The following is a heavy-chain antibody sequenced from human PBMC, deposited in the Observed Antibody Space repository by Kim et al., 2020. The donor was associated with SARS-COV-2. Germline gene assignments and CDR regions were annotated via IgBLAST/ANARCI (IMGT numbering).Heavy chain of an antibody. J-gene: IGHJ4*02. CDR3: ARVACSGGSCYSYY. V-gene: IGHV4-30-4*01. Sequence: SETLSLTCTISGAAFSSVDYYWTWFHQPPGKGLEWIGYISYNGTTSYNPSLQSRVTISDDTSKTHFYLKLTSVSAADTAFYLCARVACSGGSCYSYYWGQGTQVTVSS. D-gene: IGHD2-15*01. CDR1: GAAFSSVDYY. CDR2: ISYNGTT.